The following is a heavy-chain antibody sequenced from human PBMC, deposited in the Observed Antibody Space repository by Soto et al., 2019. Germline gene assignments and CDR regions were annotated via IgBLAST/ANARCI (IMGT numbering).Heavy chain of an antibody. J-gene: IGHJ4*01. V-gene: IGHV3-30*18. CDR3: AKDRWIQIWTNYFDY. Sequence: QVQLVESGGGVVQPGRSLRLSCAASGFTFSSYGMHWVRQAPGKGLEWVAVISYDGSNKYYADSVKGRFTISRDNSKNTLYVQMNSLRAEDTAVYYCAKDRWIQIWTNYFDYWGHGTLVTVSS. CDR2: ISYDGSNK. CDR1: GFTFSSYG. D-gene: IGHD5-18*01.